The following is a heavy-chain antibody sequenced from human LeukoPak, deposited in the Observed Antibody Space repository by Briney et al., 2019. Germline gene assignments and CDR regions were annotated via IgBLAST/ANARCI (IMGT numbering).Heavy chain of an antibody. J-gene: IGHJ5*02. D-gene: IGHD3-3*01. CDR2: IARSGST. V-gene: IGHV4-30-2*06. CDR1: GASISSRDCS. CDR3: ARDCADFWSGYYFLAGHRFDP. Sequence: TSQTLSLTCTVSGASISSRDCSWTWIRQSPGRGLEWVGFIARSGSTSYNPSLNSRVTISVDRSKNQFSLKMTSVTAADTAVYYCARDCADFWSGYYFLAGHRFDPWGQGTLVTVSS.